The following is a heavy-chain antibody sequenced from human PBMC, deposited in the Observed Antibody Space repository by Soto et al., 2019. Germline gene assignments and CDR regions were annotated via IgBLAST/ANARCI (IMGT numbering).Heavy chain of an antibody. CDR2: TSAYKGNT. CDR3: ARRQCLVGCYYYGMDV. D-gene: IGHD6-19*01. J-gene: IGHJ6*02. V-gene: IGHV1-18*01. Sequence: QVQLVQSGAEVKKPGASVKVSCKASGYTFTSYGISWVRQAPGQGLEWMGWTSAYKGNTNYAQKLQGRVTMTTDTSTSTAYMELRSLSSDDTAVYYCARRQCLVGCYYYGMDVWGQGTTVTVSS. CDR1: GYTFTSYG.